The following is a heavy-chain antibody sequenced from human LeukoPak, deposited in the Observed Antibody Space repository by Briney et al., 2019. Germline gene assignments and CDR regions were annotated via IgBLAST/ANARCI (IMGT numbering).Heavy chain of an antibody. Sequence: SETLSLTCTVSGGSISSDYWQWIRQPPGKGLEWVGYIYNSGNNHYNSSLKSRVTISIDTSKNQFSLKLASVTAADTAVYYCATRRYWGQGTLVAVSS. V-gene: IGHV4-59*08. J-gene: IGHJ4*02. CDR3: ATRRY. CDR2: IYNSGNN. CDR1: GGSISSDY. D-gene: IGHD1-14*01.